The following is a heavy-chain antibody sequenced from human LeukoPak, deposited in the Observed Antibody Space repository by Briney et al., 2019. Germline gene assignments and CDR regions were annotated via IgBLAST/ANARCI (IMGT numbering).Heavy chain of an antibody. CDR2: INSDGSIT. J-gene: IGHJ4*02. D-gene: IGHD2-2*01. Sequence: RSGGSLRLSCAASGFTFSSYWMHWVRQAPGKGLVWVSRINSDGSITTYADSVGGRFTISRDNAKSTLYLQMNSLRAEDTAVYYCASSTQISKYADYWGQGALVTVSS. CDR3: ASSTQISKYADY. V-gene: IGHV3-74*01. CDR1: GFTFSSYW.